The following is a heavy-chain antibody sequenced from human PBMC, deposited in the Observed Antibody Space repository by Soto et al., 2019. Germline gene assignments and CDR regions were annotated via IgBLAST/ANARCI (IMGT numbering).Heavy chain of an antibody. Sequence: ESGGGLVQPGGSLRLSCAASGFTFSSYAMSWVRQAPGKGLEWVSAISGSGGSTYYADSVKGRFTISRDNSKNTLYLQMNSLRAEDTAVYYCAKDENYGDYYYYYMDVWGKGTTVTVSS. D-gene: IGHD4-17*01. V-gene: IGHV3-23*01. CDR3: AKDENYGDYYYYYMDV. J-gene: IGHJ6*03. CDR2: ISGSGGST. CDR1: GFTFSSYA.